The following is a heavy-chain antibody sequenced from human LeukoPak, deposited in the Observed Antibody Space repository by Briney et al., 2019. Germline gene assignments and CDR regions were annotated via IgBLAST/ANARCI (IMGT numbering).Heavy chain of an antibody. CDR2: INHSGST. J-gene: IGHJ4*02. Sequence: SETLSLTCAVYGGSFSGYYWSWIRQPPGKGLEWIGEINHSGSTNYNPSLKSRVTISVATSKNQFSLKLSSVTAADTAVYYCARGHGYSSSWYWYWGQGTLVTVSS. V-gene: IGHV4-34*01. D-gene: IGHD6-13*01. CDR1: GGSFSGYY. CDR3: ARGHGYSSSWYWY.